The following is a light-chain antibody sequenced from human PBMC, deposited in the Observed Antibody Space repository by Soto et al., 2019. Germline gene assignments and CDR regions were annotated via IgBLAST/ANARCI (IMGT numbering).Light chain of an antibody. CDR2: GAS. V-gene: IGKV3-20*01. CDR3: QQYGRSSVT. CDR1: QSFSSSY. J-gene: IGKJ2*01. Sequence: EIVLTQSPGTLSLSPGERATLSCRASQSFSSSYLAWYQQKPGQAPRLLIHGASSRATGIPDRFSGSGSGTDFTLTIDRLEPEAFAVYLCQQYGRSSVTFGQGTKLEIK.